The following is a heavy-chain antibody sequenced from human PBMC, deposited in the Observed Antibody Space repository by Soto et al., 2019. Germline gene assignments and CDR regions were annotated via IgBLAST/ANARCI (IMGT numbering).Heavy chain of an antibody. V-gene: IGHV4-34*01. Sequence: QVQLQQWGAGLLKPSETLSLTCAVYGGSFSGYYWSWIRQLPGKGLEWIGEINHSGSTNYNPSLKSRVTISVDTSKNQFSLKLSSVTAADTAVYYCARVLITFGGVIVPDAFDIWGQGTMVTVSS. D-gene: IGHD3-16*02. J-gene: IGHJ3*02. CDR3: ARVLITFGGVIVPDAFDI. CDR2: INHSGST. CDR1: GGSFSGYY.